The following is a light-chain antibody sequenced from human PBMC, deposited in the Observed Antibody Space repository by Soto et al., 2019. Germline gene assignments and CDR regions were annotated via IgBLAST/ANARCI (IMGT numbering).Light chain of an antibody. Sequence: DIQMTQPPSSLSASIGDIITITCRANQSISTYLNWYQQKPGKAPKLLIYGASTLQNGVPSRFSGSGSATDYTLTISGLQPEDFATYYCQQSFITPPLTFGGGTKVEMK. CDR2: GAS. CDR3: QQSFITPPLT. V-gene: IGKV1-39*01. CDR1: QSISTY. J-gene: IGKJ4*01.